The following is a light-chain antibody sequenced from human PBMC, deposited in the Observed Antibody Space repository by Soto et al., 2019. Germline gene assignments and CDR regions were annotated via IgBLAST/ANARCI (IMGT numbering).Light chain of an antibody. CDR3: QKYNSAPLT. V-gene: IGKV1-27*01. CDR1: LPISNY. Sequence: DIQMTQSPSSLSASVGDRVTITCLASLPISNYLAWDQQKPGKIPNLLIDAASTLQAGVPSRFSGSGSWTDFTLTISRLQPEDVAAYYCQKYNSAPLTFGGGTKVDIK. CDR2: AAS. J-gene: IGKJ4*01.